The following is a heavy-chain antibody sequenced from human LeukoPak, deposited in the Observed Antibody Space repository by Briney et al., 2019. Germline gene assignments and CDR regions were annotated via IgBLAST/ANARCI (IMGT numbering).Heavy chain of an antibody. Sequence: GGSLRLSCAASGFTVSSNCMSWVRQAPGKGLEWVSVIYSGGSTYYADSVKGRFTISRDYSKNTLYLQMNSLRAEDTAVYHCARGHGDYGYYFDYWGQGTLVTVSS. CDR2: IYSGGST. V-gene: IGHV3-53*01. J-gene: IGHJ4*02. CDR3: ARGHGDYGYYFDY. CDR1: GFTVSSNC. D-gene: IGHD4-17*01.